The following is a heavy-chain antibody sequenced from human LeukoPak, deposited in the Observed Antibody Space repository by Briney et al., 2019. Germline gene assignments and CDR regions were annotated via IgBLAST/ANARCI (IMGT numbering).Heavy chain of an antibody. V-gene: IGHV3-48*03. CDR1: GFTFSSYE. J-gene: IGHJ6*04. Sequence: PGESLRLSCAAYGFTFSSYEMNWVRQAPGKGLEWVSYISSSGSTIYDADSVKGRFTITRDNTKNSLYLQMNSLRAEDTAVYYCAELGITMIGGVWGKGTTVTVSS. CDR3: AELGITMIGGV. D-gene: IGHD3-10*02. CDR2: ISSSGSTI.